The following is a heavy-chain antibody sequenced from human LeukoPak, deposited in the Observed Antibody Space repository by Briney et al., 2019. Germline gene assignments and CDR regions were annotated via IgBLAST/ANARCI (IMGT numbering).Heavy chain of an antibody. CDR1: GGSFSGYY. D-gene: IGHD3-10*01. J-gene: IGHJ4*02. CDR2: INHSGST. Sequence: PSETLSLTCAVYGGSFSGYYWSWIRQPPGEGLEWIGEINHSGSTNYNPSLKSRVTISVDTSKNQFSLKLSSVTAADTAVYYCARQGYYGSGSTKRGLDYWGQGTLVTVSS. CDR3: ARQGYYGSGSTKRGLDY. V-gene: IGHV4-34*01.